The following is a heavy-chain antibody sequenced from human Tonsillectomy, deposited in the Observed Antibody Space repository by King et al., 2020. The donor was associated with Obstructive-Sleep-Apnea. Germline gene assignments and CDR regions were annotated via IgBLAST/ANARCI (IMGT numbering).Heavy chain of an antibody. D-gene: IGHD2-2*01. V-gene: IGHV4-59*01. J-gene: IGHJ3*01. CDR1: GGSISTYY. Sequence: VQLQESGPGLVKPSETLSLTCTVSGGSISTYYWSWIRQPPGKGLEWVGHIYYSGTTDYNPSLRSRVTISVDTFKNQFSLNLSSVTAADTAVYHCARAMHWRDAFDFWGQGTMVTVSS. CDR2: IYYSGTT. CDR3: ARAMHWRDAFDF.